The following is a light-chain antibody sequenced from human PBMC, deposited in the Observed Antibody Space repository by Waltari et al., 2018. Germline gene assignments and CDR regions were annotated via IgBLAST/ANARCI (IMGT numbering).Light chain of an antibody. CDR2: HAS. CDR1: DSVGTN. Sequence: ETVMTQSPATLSVSPGESATLSCRATDSVGTNLAWYLQKPGQPPRLLIYHASARATGVPNRFSGSGSGTEFTLTISSLQSEDFALYFCQQYNNWPPLTFGGGTKVEMK. CDR3: QQYNNWPPLT. V-gene: IGKV3-15*01. J-gene: IGKJ4*01.